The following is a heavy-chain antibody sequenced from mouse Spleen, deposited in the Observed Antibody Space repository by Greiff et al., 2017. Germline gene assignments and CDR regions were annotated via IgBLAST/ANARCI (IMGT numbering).Heavy chain of an antibody. D-gene: IGHD2-5*01. CDR1: GYAFTNYL. Sequence: QVQLKQSGAELVRPGTSVKVSCKASGYAFTNYLIEWVKQRPGQGLEWIGVINPGSGGTNYNEKFKGKATLTADKSSSTAYMQLSSLTSEDSAVYFCARGDYYSNRDYFDYWGQGTTLTVSS. CDR3: ARGDYYSNRDYFDY. V-gene: IGHV1-54*01. CDR2: INPGSGGT. J-gene: IGHJ2*01.